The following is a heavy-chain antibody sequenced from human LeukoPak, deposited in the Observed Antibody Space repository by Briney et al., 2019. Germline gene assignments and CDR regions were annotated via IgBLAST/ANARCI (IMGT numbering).Heavy chain of an antibody. V-gene: IGHV4-59*01. CDR3: AKELWGTHDY. D-gene: IGHD3-16*01. Sequence: SEPLSLTCTVSGASISSYYWSWIRQPPGKGLEWIGYMHHSGTTKYNPSFKSRVTISVDTSKNQISLKLSSVTAADTAVYYCAKELWGTHDYWGQGTLVTVSS. J-gene: IGHJ4*02. CDR1: GASISSYY. CDR2: MHHSGTT.